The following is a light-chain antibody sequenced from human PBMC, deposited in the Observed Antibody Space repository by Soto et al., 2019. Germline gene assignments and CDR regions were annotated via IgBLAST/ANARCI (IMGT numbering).Light chain of an antibody. V-gene: IGKV3-15*01. CDR1: QSISSN. J-gene: IGKJ1*01. Sequence: EIVMTQSPATLSVSQGERATLSCRASQSISSNLAWYQQKPGQAPRRLIYGASTRATGIPARFSGSGSGTEFTLTISSLQSEDFAVYYWQQYNNWPPWTFGQGTKVEIK. CDR2: GAS. CDR3: QQYNNWPPWT.